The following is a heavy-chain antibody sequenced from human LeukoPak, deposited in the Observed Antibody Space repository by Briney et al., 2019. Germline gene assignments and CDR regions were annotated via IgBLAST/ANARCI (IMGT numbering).Heavy chain of an antibody. CDR1: GASISPYY. V-gene: IGHV4-59*08. J-gene: IGHJ4*02. D-gene: IGHD1-26*01. CDR3: ASGNYYQDY. Sequence: PSETLSLTCSVSGASISPYYWVWIRQPPGKGLEWIGYVFYNGRTSYNPSLKSRVTISADTPKNQFSLKMNSVTAADTAVYYCASGNYYQDYWGQGTVVTVSP. CDR2: VFYNGRT.